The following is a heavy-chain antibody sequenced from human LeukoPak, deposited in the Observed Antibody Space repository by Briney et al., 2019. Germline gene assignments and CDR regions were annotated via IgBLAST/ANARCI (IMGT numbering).Heavy chain of an antibody. J-gene: IGHJ5*02. Sequence: GASVKVSCKASGYTFTDYYVHWVRQAPGQGLEWMGWINANNGDTNYAQKFQGRVTMTRDTSISTAYMDLTRLRSDDRAVYYCARVSPIYQLFFWFDPWGQGTLVTVS. CDR3: ARVSPIYQLFFWFDP. CDR1: GYTFTDYY. D-gene: IGHD2-2*01. V-gene: IGHV1-2*02. CDR2: INANNGDT.